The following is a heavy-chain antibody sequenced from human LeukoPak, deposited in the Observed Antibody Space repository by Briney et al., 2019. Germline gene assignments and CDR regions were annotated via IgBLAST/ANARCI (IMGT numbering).Heavy chain of an antibody. D-gene: IGHD3-10*01. Sequence: GGSLRLSCAASGFTFSSYAMSWVRQAPGKGLEWVSAISGSGGSTYYADSVKGRFTISRDNSKNTLYLQMNSLRAEDTAVYYCAKDFYGPGSPYYFDYWGQGTLVTVSS. V-gene: IGHV3-23*01. J-gene: IGHJ4*02. CDR2: ISGSGGST. CDR1: GFTFSSYA. CDR3: AKDFYGPGSPYYFDY.